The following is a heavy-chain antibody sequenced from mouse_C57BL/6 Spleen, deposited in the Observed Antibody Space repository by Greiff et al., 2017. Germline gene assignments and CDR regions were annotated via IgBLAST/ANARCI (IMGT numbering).Heavy chain of an antibody. Sequence: QVQLQQSGAELVRPGSSVKLSCKASGYTFTSYWMHWVKQRPIQGLEWIGNIDPSDSETYYNQKFKDKATLTVDKSSSTAYMQLSSLTSEDSAVYDCACVYGYDGGGAMDYWGQGTSVTVSS. V-gene: IGHV1-52*01. J-gene: IGHJ4*01. CDR1: GYTFTSYW. CDR3: ACVYGYDGGGAMDY. D-gene: IGHD2-2*01. CDR2: IDPSDSET.